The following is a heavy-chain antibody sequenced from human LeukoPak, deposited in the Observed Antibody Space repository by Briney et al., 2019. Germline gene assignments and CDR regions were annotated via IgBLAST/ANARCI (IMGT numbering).Heavy chain of an antibody. CDR1: GFTFSSYS. Sequence: GGSLRLSCAASGFTFSSYSMNWVRQAPGTGLEWVSSISSSSSYIYYADSVKGRFTISRDNAKNSLYLQMNSLRAEDTAVYYCARGETAMVDYWGQGTLVTVSS. CDR2: ISSSSSYI. CDR3: ARGETAMVDY. J-gene: IGHJ4*02. D-gene: IGHD5-18*01. V-gene: IGHV3-21*01.